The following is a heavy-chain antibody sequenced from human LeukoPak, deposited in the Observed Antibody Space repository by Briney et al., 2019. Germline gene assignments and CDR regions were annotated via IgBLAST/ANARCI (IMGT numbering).Heavy chain of an antibody. CDR2: IWYDGSNK. J-gene: IGHJ4*02. CDR1: GFTFSRYG. D-gene: IGHD3-16*02. CDR3: AKGDDYVWGSYRYLDY. Sequence: PGGSLRLSCAASGFTFSRYGMHWVRQAPGKGLEWVAVIWYDGSNKYYADSVKGRFTISRDNSKNTLYLQMNSLRAEDTAAYYCAKGDDYVWGSYRYLDYWGQGTLVTVSS. V-gene: IGHV3-33*06.